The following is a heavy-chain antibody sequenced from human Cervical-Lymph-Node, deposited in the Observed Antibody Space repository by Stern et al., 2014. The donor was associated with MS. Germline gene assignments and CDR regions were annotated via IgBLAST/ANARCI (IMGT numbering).Heavy chain of an antibody. D-gene: IGHD1-26*01. J-gene: IGHJ4*02. V-gene: IGHV1-2*02. CDR2: INPNSGAT. Sequence: QMQLVQSGAEVKKPGASVKVTCKTSENTFTGYYIHWVRQAPGQGLEGMGWINPNSGATNYAQRFQDRVSLTSDTSNSLAYMELDRLTSGDTAVYYCARISLGSGIDYWGQGSLVTVSS. CDR3: ARISLGSGIDY. CDR1: ENTFTGYY.